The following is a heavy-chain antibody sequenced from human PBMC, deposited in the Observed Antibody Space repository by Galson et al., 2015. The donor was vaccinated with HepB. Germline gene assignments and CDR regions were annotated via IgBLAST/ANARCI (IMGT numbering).Heavy chain of an antibody. J-gene: IGHJ1*01. Sequence: SVKVSCKASGYTFTSYGISWVRQAPGQGLEWMGWISAYNGNTNYAQKLQGRVTMTTDTSTSTAYMELRSLRSDDTAVYYCARDGGHYYDSSGYYAGAVDEYFQHWGQGTLVTVSS. D-gene: IGHD3-22*01. CDR3: ARDGGHYYDSSGYYAGAVDEYFQH. CDR2: ISAYNGNT. V-gene: IGHV1-18*01. CDR1: GYTFTSYG.